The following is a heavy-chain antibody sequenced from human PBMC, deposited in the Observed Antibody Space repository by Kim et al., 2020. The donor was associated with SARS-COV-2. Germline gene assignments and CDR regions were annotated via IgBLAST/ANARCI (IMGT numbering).Heavy chain of an antibody. CDR3: AKDHASSGWPTFDS. V-gene: IGHV3-23*02. J-gene: IGHJ4*02. Sequence: GGSLRLSCSASGFIFGNYAMSWVRQAPGKGPEWVASVNNGGNAYYGDSAKGRFTVSRDNVKNTLDLQMNSLRVEDTALYYCAKDHASSGWPTFDSWCQGTQVTFSS. D-gene: IGHD6-19*01. CDR1: GFIFGNYA. CDR2: VNNGGNA.